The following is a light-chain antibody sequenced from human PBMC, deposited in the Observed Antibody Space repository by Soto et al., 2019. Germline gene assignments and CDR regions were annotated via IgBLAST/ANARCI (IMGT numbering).Light chain of an antibody. J-gene: IGKJ1*01. V-gene: IGKV3-20*01. CDR1: QSVDIS. Sequence: EIVLTQSPATLSVSPGERVILSCRASQSVDISLAWYQHKPGQAPRLLIYGASSRATGIPDRFSGSGSGTEFTLTISRLEPEDFAVYYCQQYGSSSWTFGQGTKVDI. CDR3: QQYGSSSWT. CDR2: GAS.